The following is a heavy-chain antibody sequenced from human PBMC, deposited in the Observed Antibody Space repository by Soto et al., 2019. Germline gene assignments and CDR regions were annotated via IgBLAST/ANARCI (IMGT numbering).Heavy chain of an antibody. CDR2: INPNSGAT. CDR1: GYTFTGYY. V-gene: IGHV1-2*04. CDR3: ARAVVTTTPNFDY. D-gene: IGHD5-12*01. J-gene: IGHJ4*02. Sequence: QVQLVQSGAEVKKPGASVKVSCKPSGYTFTGYYIHWVRQAPGQGLEWMGWINPNSGATNYAQKWQGWVTMTRDTSISTAYMELSSLRSDDTALYYCARAVVTTTPNFDYWGQGTLVTVSS.